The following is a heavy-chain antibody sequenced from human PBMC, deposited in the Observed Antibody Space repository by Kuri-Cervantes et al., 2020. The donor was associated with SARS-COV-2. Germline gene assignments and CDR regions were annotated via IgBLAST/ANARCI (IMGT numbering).Heavy chain of an antibody. V-gene: IGHV3-9*01. D-gene: IGHD2-2*02. CDR1: GFTFDDYA. J-gene: IGHJ4*02. CDR2: ISWNSGSI. Sequence: SLKISCAASGFTFDDYAMHWVRRAPGKVLEWVSGISWNSGSIGYADSVKGRFTISRDNAKNSLYLQRNSLRAEDTALYYCAKDIDTASVVVPAAINFDYWGQGTPVTVSS. CDR3: AKDIDTASVVVPAAINFDY.